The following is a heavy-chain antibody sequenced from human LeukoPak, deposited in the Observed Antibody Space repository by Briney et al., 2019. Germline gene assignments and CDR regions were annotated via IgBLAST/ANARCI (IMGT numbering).Heavy chain of an antibody. V-gene: IGHV4-34*01. Sequence: SETLSLTCAVYGGSFSGYYWSWIRQPPGKGLEWIGEINHSGSTNYNPSLKSRVTISVDTSKNQFSLKLSSVTAADTAAYYCAKSNGYGLVDIWGQGTMVTVSS. J-gene: IGHJ3*02. D-gene: IGHD3-10*01. CDR2: INHSGST. CDR3: AKSNGYGLVDI. CDR1: GGSFSGYY.